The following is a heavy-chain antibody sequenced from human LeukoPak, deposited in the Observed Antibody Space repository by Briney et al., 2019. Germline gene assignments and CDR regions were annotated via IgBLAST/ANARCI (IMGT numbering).Heavy chain of an antibody. CDR2: INPSGGST. CDR1: GYTFTSYY. D-gene: IGHD3-10*01. CDR3: AKEGFGSGEAY. J-gene: IGHJ4*02. V-gene: IGHV1-46*01. Sequence: ASVKVSCKASGYTFTSYYMHWVRQAPGQGLEWMGIINPSGGSTSYAQKFQGRVTMTRDMSTSTVYMELSSLRSEDTAVYYCAKEGFGSGEAYWGQGTLVTVSS.